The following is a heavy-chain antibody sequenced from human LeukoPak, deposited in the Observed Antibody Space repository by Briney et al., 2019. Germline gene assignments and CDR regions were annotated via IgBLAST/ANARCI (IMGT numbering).Heavy chain of an antibody. CDR3: ARTYTAVHYFDY. V-gene: IGHV1-2*02. Sequence: ASVKVSCKASGYTFSAYYMHWVRQAPGQGLEWMGWINPNSGGTNYAQKFQGRVTRTRDTSISTAYMELSRLTSDDTALYYCARTYTAVHYFDYWGQGTLVTVSS. CDR2: INPNSGGT. CDR1: GYTFSAYY. D-gene: IGHD2-21*02. J-gene: IGHJ4*02.